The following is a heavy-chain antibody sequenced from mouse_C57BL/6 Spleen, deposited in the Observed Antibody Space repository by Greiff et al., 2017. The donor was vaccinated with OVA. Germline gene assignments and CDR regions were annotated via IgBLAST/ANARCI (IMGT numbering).Heavy chain of an antibody. CDR2: ISGGGGNT. D-gene: IGHD1-1*01. CDR3: ARFGALLRSPYAMDY. V-gene: IGHV5-9*01. Sequence: EVKLVESGGGLVKPGGSLKLSCAASGFPFSSYTMSWVRQTPEKRLAWVATISGGGGNTYYPDSVKGRFTISRDNAKNTLYLQMSSLRSEDTALYYCARFGALLRSPYAMDYWGQGTSVTVSS. CDR1: GFPFSSYT. J-gene: IGHJ4*01.